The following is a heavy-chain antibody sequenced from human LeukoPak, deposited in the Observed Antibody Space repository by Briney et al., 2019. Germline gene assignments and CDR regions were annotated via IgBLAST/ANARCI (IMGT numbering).Heavy chain of an antibody. D-gene: IGHD3-9*01. V-gene: IGHV3-9*01. Sequence: GGSLRLSCAASGFTFDDYAMHWVRQAPGKGLEWVSGISWNSGSIGYADSVKGRFTISRYNSKKTLYLQMNSLRAEDTAEYYCAPYYDFLTGYYPNYFDYWGQGTLVTVSS. J-gene: IGHJ4*02. CDR2: ISWNSGSI. CDR1: GFTFDDYA. CDR3: APYYDFLTGYYPNYFDY.